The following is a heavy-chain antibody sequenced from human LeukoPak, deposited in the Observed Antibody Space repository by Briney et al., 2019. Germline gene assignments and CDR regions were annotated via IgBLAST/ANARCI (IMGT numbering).Heavy chain of an antibody. CDR1: GYTFTNYY. D-gene: IGHD2-2*01. V-gene: IGHV1-2*02. Sequence: ASVKVSCKSSGYTFTNYYMHWVRQAPGQGLEWMGWINPNSGGTNYAQKFQGRVTMTRDTSISTAYMELSRLRSDDTAVYYCARDQVVVVPARYYYMDVWGKGTTVTVSS. CDR3: ARDQVVVVPARYYYMDV. J-gene: IGHJ6*03. CDR2: INPNSGGT.